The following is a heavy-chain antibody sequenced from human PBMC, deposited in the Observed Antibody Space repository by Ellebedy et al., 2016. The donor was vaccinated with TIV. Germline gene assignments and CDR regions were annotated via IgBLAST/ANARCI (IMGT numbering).Heavy chain of an antibody. Sequence: GGSLRLSCVASGFTVSSNYMSWVRQAPGKGLEWVSVIYSGGSTYYADSVKGRFTLSRDNSKNTLYLQINSLRAEDTAVYYCASQSAQLNTDIVVVPAAILDYYYGMDVWGQGTTVTVSS. J-gene: IGHJ6*02. CDR2: IYSGGST. CDR1: GFTVSSNY. CDR3: ASQSAQLNTDIVVVPAAILDYYYGMDV. V-gene: IGHV3-66*04. D-gene: IGHD2-2*01.